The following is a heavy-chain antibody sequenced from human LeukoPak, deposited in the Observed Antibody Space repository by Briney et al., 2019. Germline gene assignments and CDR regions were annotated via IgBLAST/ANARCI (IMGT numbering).Heavy chain of an antibody. CDR1: GYTFTGYY. D-gene: IGHD3-10*01. J-gene: IGHJ4*02. CDR2: INPSGGST. V-gene: IGHV1-46*01. CDR3: ARSEGYYGSGSYSDY. Sequence: ASVKVSCKASGYTFTGYYMHWVRQAPGQGLEWMGIINPSGGSTSYAQKFQGRVTMTRDTSTSTVYMELSRLRSEDTAVYYCARSEGYYGSGSYSDYWGQGTLVTVSS.